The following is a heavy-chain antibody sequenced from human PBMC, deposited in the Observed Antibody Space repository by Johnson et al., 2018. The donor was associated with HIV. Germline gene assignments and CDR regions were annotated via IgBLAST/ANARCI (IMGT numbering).Heavy chain of an antibody. J-gene: IGHJ3*02. V-gene: IGHV3-30*18. Sequence: QVQLVESGGGVVQPGRSLRLSCVASGFTFRNYGMHWVRQAPGKGLEWVAVISYDGSVKYYADAGKGRFTISRDNSKNTLYLQMNSLRAEDTAVYYCAKAMGGWLLAHAFDIWGQGTMVTISS. D-gene: IGHD3-22*01. CDR3: AKAMGGWLLAHAFDI. CDR1: GFTFRNYG. CDR2: ISYDGSVK.